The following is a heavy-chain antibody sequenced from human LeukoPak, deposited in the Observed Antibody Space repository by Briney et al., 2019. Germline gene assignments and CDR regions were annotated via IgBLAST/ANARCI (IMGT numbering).Heavy chain of an antibody. J-gene: IGHJ5*02. Sequence: GGSPRLSCAASGFTFSSYSMNWVRQAPGKGLEWVSSISSSSSYIYYADSVRGRFTISRDNAKNSLYLQMNSLRAEDTAVYYCARDPAYRPASSWFDPWGQGTLVTVSS. D-gene: IGHD4-11*01. CDR3: ARDPAYRPASSWFDP. CDR1: GFTFSSYS. V-gene: IGHV3-21*01. CDR2: ISSSSSYI.